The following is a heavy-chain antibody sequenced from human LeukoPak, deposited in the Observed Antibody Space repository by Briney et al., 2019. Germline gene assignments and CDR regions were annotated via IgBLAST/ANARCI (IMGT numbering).Heavy chain of an antibody. CDR1: GGSISSGGYY. Sequence: SETLSLTCTVSGGSISSGGYYWSWIRQHPGKGLAWIGYIYYSGSTYYNPSLKSRVTISVDTSKNQFSLKLSSVTAADTAVYYCARLRVVPAAMRFDYWGQGTLVTVSS. CDR3: ARLRVVPAAMRFDY. CDR2: IYYSGST. J-gene: IGHJ4*02. V-gene: IGHV4-31*03. D-gene: IGHD2-2*01.